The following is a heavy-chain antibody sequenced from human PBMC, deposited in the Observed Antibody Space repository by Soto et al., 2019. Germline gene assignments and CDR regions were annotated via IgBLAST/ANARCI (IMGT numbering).Heavy chain of an antibody. V-gene: IGHV3-74*03. Sequence: PGGSLRLSCAASKFSFNNYWMHWVRQVPGKGPVWVSLINPDGTKTEYADSVKGRFTISSDNTKNTLFLQMSSLRVDDTAMYYCVREPWGFSGSWYDCWGQGTLVTVSS. D-gene: IGHD5-12*01. CDR2: INPDGTKT. J-gene: IGHJ5*01. CDR3: VREPWGFSGSWYDC. CDR1: KFSFNNYW.